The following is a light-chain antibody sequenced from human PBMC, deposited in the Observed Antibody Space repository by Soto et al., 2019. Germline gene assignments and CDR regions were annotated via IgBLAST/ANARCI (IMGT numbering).Light chain of an antibody. Sequence: VFTHSRGSLALSRVDIASVXSGXSERIYSAYLGWYQQKPGQAPKVLIYRASSRATGIPDRFSGSGSGTDFTLTISRLEPEDFAVYYCQQYGSSPLTFGGGTKVDIK. J-gene: IGKJ4*01. V-gene: IGKV3-20*01. CDR3: QQYGSSPLT. CDR1: ERIYSAY. CDR2: RAS.